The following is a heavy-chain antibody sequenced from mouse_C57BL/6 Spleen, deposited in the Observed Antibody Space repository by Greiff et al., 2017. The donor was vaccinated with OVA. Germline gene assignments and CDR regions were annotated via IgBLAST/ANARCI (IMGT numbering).Heavy chain of an antibody. J-gene: IGHJ2*01. CDR2: IDPSDSYT. CDR3: ARRGTYIDY. Sequence: VQGVESGAELVKPGASVKLSCKASGYTFTSYWMQWVKQRPGQGLEWIGEIDPSDSYTNYNQKFKGKATLTVDTSSSTAYMQLSSLTSEDSAVYYCARRGTYIDYWGQGTTLTVSS. D-gene: IGHD3-3*01. V-gene: IGHV1-50*01. CDR1: GYTFTSYW.